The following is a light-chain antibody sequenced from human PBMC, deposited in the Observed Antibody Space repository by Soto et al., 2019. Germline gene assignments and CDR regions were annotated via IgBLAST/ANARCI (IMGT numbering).Light chain of an antibody. J-gene: IGKJ1*01. CDR3: QQYDSSPRT. CDR1: QSVSSSY. Sequence: EIVLTDSPCTLSLSPLERATLSFRSSQSVSSSYLAWYQQKPGQAPRLLIYRTSNRATGIPDRFSGSGSGTDFTLTISRLEPEDFAVYWCQQYDSSPRTFGQGTKVDIK. V-gene: IGKV3-20*01. CDR2: RTS.